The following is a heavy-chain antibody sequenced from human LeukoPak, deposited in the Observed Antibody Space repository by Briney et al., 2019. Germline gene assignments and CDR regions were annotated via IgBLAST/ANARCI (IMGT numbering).Heavy chain of an antibody. CDR1: GGSLSSSSNY. D-gene: IGHD2-21*02. CDR2: IYYSGST. CDR3: ATYEGSVSGGDIFDY. J-gene: IGHJ4*02. V-gene: IGHV4-39*01. Sequence: PSETLSLTCTVSGGSLSSSSNYWGWIRQPPGKGLEWVGSIYYSGSTYYSPSLKSRVTISVDTSKNQFSLRLSSVTAADTAVYFCATYEGSVSGGDIFDYWGQGTLVTVSS.